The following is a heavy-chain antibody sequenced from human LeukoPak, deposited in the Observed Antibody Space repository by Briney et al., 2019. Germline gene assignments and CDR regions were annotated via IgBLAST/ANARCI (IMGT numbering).Heavy chain of an antibody. J-gene: IGHJ4*02. Sequence: ASVKVSCKDSGYTFTSYGISWVRQAPGQRLEWMGWINAGNGNTKYSQKFQGRVTITRDTSASTAYMELSSLRSEDTAVYYCAGGYSGEGDFDYWGQGTLVTVSS. CDR2: INAGNGNT. D-gene: IGHD5-12*01. V-gene: IGHV1-3*01. CDR3: AGGYSGEGDFDY. CDR1: GYTFTSYG.